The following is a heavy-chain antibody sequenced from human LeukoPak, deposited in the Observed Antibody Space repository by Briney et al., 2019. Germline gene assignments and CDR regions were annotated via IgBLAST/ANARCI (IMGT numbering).Heavy chain of an antibody. Sequence: GGSLRLSCAASGFTFSSYRMSWVRQAPGKGLEWVANINRDGSEKYYVDSVKGRFTLSRDNAKNSLYLQMNSLRVEDTAVYYCARIVWGTDYWGRGTLVTVSS. CDR2: INRDGSEK. V-gene: IGHV3-7*04. CDR3: ARIVWGTDY. D-gene: IGHD3-16*01. CDR1: GFTFSSYR. J-gene: IGHJ4*02.